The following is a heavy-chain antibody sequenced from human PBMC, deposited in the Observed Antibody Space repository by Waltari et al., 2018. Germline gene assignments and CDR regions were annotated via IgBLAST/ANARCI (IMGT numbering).Heavy chain of an antibody. CDR2: ISSSGSSI. CDR1: GFTFRSYE. J-gene: IGHJ4*02. V-gene: IGHV3-48*03. CDR3: ARVFTTWYYFDY. Sequence: EVQLVESGGGLVQPGGSLRLSCLASGFTFRSYEINWVRQAPGKGLEWVSYISSSGSSIHYADPVKGRFTMSRDNAEKLVHLQLNSLKPEDTGIYYCARVFTTWYYFDYWGQGTLVTVSS. D-gene: IGHD2-8*02.